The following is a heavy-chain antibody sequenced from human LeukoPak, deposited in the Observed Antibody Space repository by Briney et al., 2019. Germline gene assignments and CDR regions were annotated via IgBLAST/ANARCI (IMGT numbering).Heavy chain of an antibody. V-gene: IGHV3-23*01. D-gene: IGHD1-26*01. CDR3: AKGVGTNKGGYYFDY. Sequence: GGSLRLSCAASGFAFSSFAMSWVRQAPGKGLEWVSSISGSGGSTYYADPVKGRFTISRDGSKNTLYVQMNSLRAEDTAVYYCAKGVGTNKGGYYFDYWGQGTPVTVSS. J-gene: IGHJ4*02. CDR2: ISGSGGST. CDR1: GFAFSSFA.